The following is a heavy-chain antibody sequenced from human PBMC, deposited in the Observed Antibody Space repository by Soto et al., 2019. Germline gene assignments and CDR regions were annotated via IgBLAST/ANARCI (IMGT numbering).Heavy chain of an antibody. Sequence: ASLKVSCKSSGYTFTSYAMQWVRQAPGQRLEWMGWINAGNGNTKYSQKSQGRVTITRDTSASTAYMELSSLRSEDTAVYYCARGIGEYQLLSRWFDPWGQGTLVTVSS. CDR3: ARGIGEYQLLSRWFDP. J-gene: IGHJ5*02. CDR1: GYTFTSYA. CDR2: INAGNGNT. V-gene: IGHV1-3*01. D-gene: IGHD2-2*01.